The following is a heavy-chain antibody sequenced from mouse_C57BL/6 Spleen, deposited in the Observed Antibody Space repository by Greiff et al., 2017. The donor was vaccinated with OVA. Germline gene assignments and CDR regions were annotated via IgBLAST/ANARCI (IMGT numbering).Heavy chain of an antibody. D-gene: IGHD1-1*01. CDR1: GFTFSDYG. CDR2: ISSGSSTI. V-gene: IGHV5-17*01. Sequence: VQLKESGGGLVKPGGSLKLSCAASGFTFSDYGMHWVRQAPEKGLEWVAYISSGSSTIYYADTVKGRFTISRDNAKNTLFLQMTSLRSEDTAMYYCANYYGSLLFAYWGQGTLVTVSA. CDR3: ANYYGSLLFAY. J-gene: IGHJ3*01.